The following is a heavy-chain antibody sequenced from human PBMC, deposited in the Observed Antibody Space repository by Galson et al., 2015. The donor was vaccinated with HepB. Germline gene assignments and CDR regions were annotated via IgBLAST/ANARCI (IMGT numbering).Heavy chain of an antibody. D-gene: IGHD3-22*01. V-gene: IGHV1-69*13. CDR1: GGTFSSYA. Sequence: SVKVSCKASGGTFSSYAISWVRQAPGQGLEWMGGIIPIFGTANYAQKFQGRVTITADESTSTAYMELSILRSEDTAVYYCARGYYYDSSGYYHYWGQGTLVTVSS. J-gene: IGHJ4*02. CDR2: IIPIFGTA. CDR3: ARGYYYDSSGYYHY.